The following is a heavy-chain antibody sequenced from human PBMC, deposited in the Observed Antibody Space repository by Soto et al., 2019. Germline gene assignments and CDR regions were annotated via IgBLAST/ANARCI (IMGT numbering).Heavy chain of an antibody. D-gene: IGHD5-18*01. Sequence: KSSETLSLTCTVSGGSISSYYWSWIRQPPGKGLEWIGNIDYSGSTNYSPSLKSPVTLSIDTSKNQFSLKLMSVTAADTAVYYCARERYSYALDYWCQGTLVTVSS. J-gene: IGHJ4*02. CDR3: ARERYSYALDY. CDR2: IDYSGST. CDR1: GGSISSYY. V-gene: IGHV4-59*01.